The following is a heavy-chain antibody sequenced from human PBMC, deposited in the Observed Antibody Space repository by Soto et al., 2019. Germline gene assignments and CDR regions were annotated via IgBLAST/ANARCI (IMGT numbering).Heavy chain of an antibody. J-gene: IGHJ4*02. CDR1: GYTFSSFW. CDR2: IYPGDSEI. D-gene: IGHD6-19*01. V-gene: IGHV5-51*03. Sequence: EVQLVQSGAEVKKPGESLKISCKGFGYTFSSFWIGWVRQTPGKGLEWMGIIYPGDSEIKFSPSFQGHVTISADKSVGTAYLQWSSLTASDTAIYYCVRRGAGSSGWLFLDNWSQGTLVTVSS. CDR3: VRRGAGSSGWLFLDN.